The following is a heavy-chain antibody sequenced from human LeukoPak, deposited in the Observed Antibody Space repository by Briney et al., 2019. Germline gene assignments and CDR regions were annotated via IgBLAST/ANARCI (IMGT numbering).Heavy chain of an antibody. CDR3: ARHRYTSSSSYFDF. D-gene: IGHD6-6*01. Sequence: PSETLSLTCAVYGVSFSGYYWSWLRQPPGKGLEWLGEINHSGSTNYNPALKSRVTISVDTSKNQFSLKLSSVTAADTAVYYCARHRYTSSSSYFDFWGQGTLVTVSS. CDR2: INHSGST. V-gene: IGHV4-34*01. CDR1: GVSFSGYY. J-gene: IGHJ4*02.